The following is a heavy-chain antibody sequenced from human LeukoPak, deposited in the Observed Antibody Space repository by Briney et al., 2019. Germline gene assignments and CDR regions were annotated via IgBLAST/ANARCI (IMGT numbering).Heavy chain of an antibody. CDR2: IYTSGST. V-gene: IGHV4-61*02. J-gene: IGHJ4*02. Sequence: PSETLSLTCTVSGGSISSGSYYWSWIRQPAGKGLGWIGRIYTSGSTNYNPSLKSRVTISVDTSKNLFSLKLTSVIAADTAVYYCARGATTAGLRFDYWGQGTLVTVSS. CDR1: GGSISSGSYY. D-gene: IGHD6-13*01. CDR3: ARGATTAGLRFDY.